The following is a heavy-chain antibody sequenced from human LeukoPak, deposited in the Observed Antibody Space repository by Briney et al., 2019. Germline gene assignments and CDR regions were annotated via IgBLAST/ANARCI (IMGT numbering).Heavy chain of an antibody. D-gene: IGHD4-23*01. CDR1: GGSITSDY. CDR3: ARDNYGGKGGIDY. Sequence: SETLSLTCTVSGGSITSDYWSWIRQPPGKGLEWIGEINHSGSTNYNPSLKSRVTISVDTSKNQFSLKLSSVTAADTAVYYCARDNYGGKGGIDYWGQGTLVTVSS. J-gene: IGHJ4*02. V-gene: IGHV4-34*01. CDR2: INHSGST.